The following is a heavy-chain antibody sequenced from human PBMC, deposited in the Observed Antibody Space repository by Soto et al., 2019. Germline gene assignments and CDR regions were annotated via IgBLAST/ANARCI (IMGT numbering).Heavy chain of an antibody. J-gene: IGHJ4*02. CDR3: ATNGWYCVEY. Sequence: SETLSLTCAVSGGSISDNKWWSWVRQPPGKGLEWIGEIHHSRGTNYNPSLKSQVTISVDKCKNQFSLNLNSVTAADTGVYYCATNGWYCVEYWGQGILVT. CDR2: IHHSRGT. CDR1: GGSISDNKW. V-gene: IGHV4-4*02. D-gene: IGHD6-19*01.